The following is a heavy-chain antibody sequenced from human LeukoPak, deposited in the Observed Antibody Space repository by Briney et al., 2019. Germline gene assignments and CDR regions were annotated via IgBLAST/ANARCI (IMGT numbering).Heavy chain of an antibody. CDR1: GDPISSGSYS. CDR2: IYTSGST. J-gene: IGHJ4*02. D-gene: IGHD3-3*01. V-gene: IGHV4-61*02. Sequence: SETLSLTCTISGDPISSGSYSWSWMRQPAGKGLEWIGRIYTSGSTNYNHSLKSRVSISADTSKNQVSLKLSTVSATDTAVYYCARRRSGYKYYFDGWGQGALVTVSS. CDR3: ARRRSGYKYYFDG.